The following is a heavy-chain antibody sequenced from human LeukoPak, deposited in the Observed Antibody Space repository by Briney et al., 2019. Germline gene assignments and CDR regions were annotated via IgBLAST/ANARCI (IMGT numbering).Heavy chain of an antibody. D-gene: IGHD1-14*01. CDR2: ISAYNGNT. V-gene: IGHV1-18*01. CDR1: GYTFTSYG. Sequence: ASVKVSCKASGYTFTSYGISWVRQAPGQGLEWMGWISAYNGNTNYAQKLQGRVTMTTDTSTSTAYMELRSLRSDDTAVYHCARDPNITGAFHYYYYYMDVWGKGTTVTVSS. J-gene: IGHJ6*03. CDR3: ARDPNITGAFHYYYYYMDV.